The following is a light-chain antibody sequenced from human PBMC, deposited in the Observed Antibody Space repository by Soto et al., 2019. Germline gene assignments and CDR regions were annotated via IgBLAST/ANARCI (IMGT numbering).Light chain of an antibody. CDR3: QQYGSSPPWYT. CDR1: ESVRSRH. Sequence: EIVLTQSPGTLSLSPGERATLFRGPSESVRSRHLPGYQQKPGQAPRLLIYGASSRATGIPDRFSGSGSGTDFTLTISRLEPEDFAVYYCQQYGSSPPWYTFGQGTKLEIK. V-gene: IGKV3-20*01. CDR2: GAS. J-gene: IGKJ2*01.